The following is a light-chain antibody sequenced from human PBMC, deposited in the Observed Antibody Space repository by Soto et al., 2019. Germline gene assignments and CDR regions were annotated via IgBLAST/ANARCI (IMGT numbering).Light chain of an antibody. J-gene: IGKJ1*01. V-gene: IGKV1-5*03. CDR1: QSVSIW. CDR2: KAS. CDR3: QQYNSYWT. Sequence: DIQMTQSPSTLSASVGDRVTITCRASQSVSIWLAWYQQKPGKAPKLLIYKASSLKSGVPSRLSRSGYGTEFTLTISSLQPDDFATYYCQQYNSYWTFGQGTKVEMK.